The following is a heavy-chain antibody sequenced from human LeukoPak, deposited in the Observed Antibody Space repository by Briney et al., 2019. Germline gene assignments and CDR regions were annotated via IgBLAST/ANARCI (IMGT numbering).Heavy chain of an antibody. Sequence: PGGSLRLSCAASGFTFSRNAMSWVRQVPGKGLVWVSRINTDGSSTTYADSVQGRFTISRDNAKNTVYLQMNSLSAEDTAVYYCARRYYASVPVDFDYWGQGTLVTVSS. CDR2: INTDGSST. CDR1: GFTFSRNA. CDR3: ARRYYASVPVDFDY. D-gene: IGHD3-16*01. V-gene: IGHV3-74*01. J-gene: IGHJ4*02.